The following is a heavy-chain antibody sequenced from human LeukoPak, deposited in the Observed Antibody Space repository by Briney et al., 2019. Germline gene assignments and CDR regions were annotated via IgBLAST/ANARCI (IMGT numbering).Heavy chain of an antibody. CDR3: ARHSGDSSGWYYFDY. D-gene: IGHD6-19*01. Sequence: SETLSPTCTVSGGSISSYYWSWIRQPPGKGLEWIGYIYYSGSTNYNPSLKSRVTISVDTSKNQFSLKLSSVTAADTAVYYCARHSGDSSGWYYFDYWGQGTLVTVSS. CDR2: IYYSGST. CDR1: GGSISSYY. V-gene: IGHV4-59*08. J-gene: IGHJ4*02.